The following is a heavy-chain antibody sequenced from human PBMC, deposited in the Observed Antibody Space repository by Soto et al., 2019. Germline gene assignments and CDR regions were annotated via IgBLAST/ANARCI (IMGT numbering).Heavy chain of an antibody. CDR3: ARYRHSDAPRAKEAFDV. CDR2: LNPDTGNT. CDR1: GFTFSDNL. Sequence: QVQLVQSGAELKKPGASVNICCTASGFTFSDNLIHWVRQDPGQGLEWMGWLNPDTGNTRYSERFQARVPIYRHSSASIAYLELSHLENEDTALNFCARYRHSDAPRAKEAFDVWGQGTMVTVSS. V-gene: IGHV1-3*01. J-gene: IGHJ3*01. D-gene: IGHD4-4*01.